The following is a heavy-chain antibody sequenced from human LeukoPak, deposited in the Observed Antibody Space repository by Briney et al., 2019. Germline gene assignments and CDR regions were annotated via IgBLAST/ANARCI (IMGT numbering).Heavy chain of an antibody. CDR3: ARDLVDLAAAGDY. Sequence: GGSLRLSCAASGFTVSSNYMSWVRQAPGKGLEWVSVIYSGGSTYYADSVKGRFTISRDNSKNTLYLQMNSLRAEDTAVYYCARDLVDLAAAGDYWGQGTLVTVSS. J-gene: IGHJ4*02. CDR1: GFTVSSNY. D-gene: IGHD6-13*01. CDR2: IYSGGST. V-gene: IGHV3-66*01.